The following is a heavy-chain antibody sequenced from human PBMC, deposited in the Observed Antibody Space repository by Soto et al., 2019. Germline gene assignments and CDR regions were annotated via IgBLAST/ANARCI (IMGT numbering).Heavy chain of an antibody. Sequence: GGSLRLSCAASGFTFSSYAMHWVRQAPGKGLEWVAVISYDGSNKYYADSVKGRFTISRDNSKNTLYLQMNSLRAEDTAVYYCARDTAMIVVVSPIDYWGQGTLVTVSS. CDR2: ISYDGSNK. V-gene: IGHV3-30-3*01. CDR3: ARDTAMIVVVSPIDY. D-gene: IGHD3-22*01. CDR1: GFTFSSYA. J-gene: IGHJ4*02.